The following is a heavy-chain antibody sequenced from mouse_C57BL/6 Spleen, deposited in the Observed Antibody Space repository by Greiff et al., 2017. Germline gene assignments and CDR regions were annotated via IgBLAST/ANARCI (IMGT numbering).Heavy chain of an antibody. Sequence: EVKLVESGGGLVKPGGSLKLSCAASGFTFSSYAMSWVRQTPEKRLEWVATISDGGSYTYYPDNVKGRFTISRDNAKNNLYLQMSHLKSEDTAMYYCARRYYGYDGYYFDYWGQGTTLTVSS. CDR2: ISDGGSYT. V-gene: IGHV5-4*03. CDR1: GFTFSSYA. J-gene: IGHJ2*01. D-gene: IGHD2-2*01. CDR3: ARRYYGYDGYYFDY.